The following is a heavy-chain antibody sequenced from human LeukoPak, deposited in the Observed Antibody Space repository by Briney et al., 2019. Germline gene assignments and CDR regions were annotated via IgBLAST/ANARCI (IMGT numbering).Heavy chain of an antibody. CDR1: GFTFSNYG. Sequence: GGSLRLSCAASGFTFSNYGIHWVRQAPGKGLEWVALIRSDGSDKYYADSVKGRFTISRDNSKNTVYLQMNSLRAEDTALYYCSKEGSDDYYFDYWGQGTLLTVSS. V-gene: IGHV3-30*02. J-gene: IGHJ4*02. CDR2: IRSDGSDK. D-gene: IGHD2-21*02. CDR3: SKEGSDDYYFDY.